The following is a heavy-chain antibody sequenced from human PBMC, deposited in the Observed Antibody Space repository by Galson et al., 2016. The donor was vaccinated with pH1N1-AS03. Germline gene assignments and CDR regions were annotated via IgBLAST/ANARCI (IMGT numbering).Heavy chain of an antibody. J-gene: IGHJ4*02. D-gene: IGHD3-16*01. CDR3: ARGEMIGDDS. V-gene: IGHV3-7*03. CDR2: IKQDGSET. CDR1: GFTVSTSA. Sequence: SLRLSCAASGFTVSTSAVHWVRQAPGKGPEWVANIKQDGSETHYADSVKGRFTISRDNAKNSLYLQMNSLRVEDTAMYYCARGEMIGDDSWGQGTLVTVSS.